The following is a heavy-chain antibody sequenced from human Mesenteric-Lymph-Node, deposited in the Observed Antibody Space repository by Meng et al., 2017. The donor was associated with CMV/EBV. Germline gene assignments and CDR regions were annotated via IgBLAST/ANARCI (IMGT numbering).Heavy chain of an antibody. V-gene: IGHV3-21*01. CDR3: ARENSDYDVSSGYHRIRYGLDV. Sequence: GESLKISCAASGFTFSSYSMNWVRQAPGKGLEWVSSISSSSSYIYYADSVKGRFTISRDNAKNSLYLQMNSLRAEDTAVYYCARENSDYDVSSGYHRIRYGLDVWGQGTTVTVSS. D-gene: IGHD3-3*01. CDR2: ISSSSSYI. CDR1: GFTFSSYS. J-gene: IGHJ6*02.